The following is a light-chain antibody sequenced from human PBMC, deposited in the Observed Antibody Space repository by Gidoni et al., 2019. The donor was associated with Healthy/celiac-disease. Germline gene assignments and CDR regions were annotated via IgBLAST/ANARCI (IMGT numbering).Light chain of an antibody. V-gene: IGKV4-1*01. CDR2: CAS. CDR1: QSVLYSYNNTNY. CDR3: QQYYSIPRRT. J-gene: IGKJ1*01. Sequence: DIVMTQSPDSLAVSLGERATINCKSSQSVLYSYNNTNYLAWYQQKPGQPPKLLIYCASTRESGVPDRFSGSGSGTDFTLTISSLQAEDVAVYYCQQYYSIPRRTFGQGTKVEIK.